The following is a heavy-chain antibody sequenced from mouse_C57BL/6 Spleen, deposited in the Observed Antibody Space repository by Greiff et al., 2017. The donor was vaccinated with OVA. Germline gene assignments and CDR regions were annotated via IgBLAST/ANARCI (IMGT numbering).Heavy chain of an antibody. CDR3: ARVTTVDYWYFDV. CDR1: GYSITSGYY. D-gene: IGHD1-1*01. Sequence: DVKLQESGPGLVKPSQSLSLTCSVTGYSITSGYYWNWIRQFPGNKLEWMGYISYDGSNNYNPSLKNRISITRDTSKNQFFLKLNSVTTEDTATYYCARVTTVDYWYFDVWGTGTTVTVSS. V-gene: IGHV3-6*01. J-gene: IGHJ1*03. CDR2: ISYDGSN.